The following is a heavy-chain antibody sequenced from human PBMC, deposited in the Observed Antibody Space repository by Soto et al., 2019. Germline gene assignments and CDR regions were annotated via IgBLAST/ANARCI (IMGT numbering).Heavy chain of an antibody. J-gene: IGHJ4*02. Sequence: EVQLVESGGGLVQPGGSLRLSCAASGFTFSSYSMHWVRKAPGKGLEWVSYISSSIWTIYYADAVKGRFTTARDNANNSLYLQMNRLRAEDRAVYDCAREYSSYGPLAYGGQGTRFTFSS. CDR2: ISSSIWTI. CDR1: GFTFSSYS. D-gene: IGHD6-6*01. CDR3: AREYSSYGPLAY. V-gene: IGHV3-48*01.